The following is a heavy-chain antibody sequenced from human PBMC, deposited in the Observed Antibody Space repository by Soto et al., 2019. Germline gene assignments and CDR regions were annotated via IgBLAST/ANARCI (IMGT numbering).Heavy chain of an antibody. CDR3: ARIEPVTYYYDSSGYNNWFDP. D-gene: IGHD3-22*01. J-gene: IGHJ5*02. Sequence: SETLSLTCTVSGGSISSYYWSWIRQPPGKGLEWIGYIYYSGSTNYNPSLKSRVTLSVDTSKNQFSLKLSSVTAADTAVYYCARIEPVTYYYDSSGYNNWFDPWGQGTLVTVSS. CDR2: IYYSGST. CDR1: GGSISSYY. V-gene: IGHV4-59*01.